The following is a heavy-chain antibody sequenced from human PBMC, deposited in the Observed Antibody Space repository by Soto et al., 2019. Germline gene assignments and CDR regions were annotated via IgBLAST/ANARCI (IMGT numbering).Heavy chain of an antibody. Sequence: GGSLRLCCAASGFTLSNYWMTWVRQAPGKGLEWVANINKDGSQKNYVDSVKGRFTIARDNGQNSLSLQINSLRVEDTAVYYCVRELGLAYWGQGALVTVS. CDR3: VRELGLAY. CDR1: GFTLSNYW. CDR2: INKDGSQK. V-gene: IGHV3-7*03. D-gene: IGHD7-27*01. J-gene: IGHJ4*02.